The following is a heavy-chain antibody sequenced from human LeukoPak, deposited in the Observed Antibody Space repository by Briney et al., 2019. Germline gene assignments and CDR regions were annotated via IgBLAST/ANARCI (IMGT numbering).Heavy chain of an antibody. Sequence: GGSLRLSCAASGFTFSSYSMNWVRQASGKGLEWVSYISSSSSTIYYADSVKGRFTISRDNAKNSLYLQMNSLRAEDTAVYYCASLIPKYYYGSGSYSWGQGTLVTVSS. CDR3: ASLIPKYYYGSGSYS. D-gene: IGHD3-10*01. CDR2: ISSSSSTI. J-gene: IGHJ4*02. CDR1: GFTFSSYS. V-gene: IGHV3-48*04.